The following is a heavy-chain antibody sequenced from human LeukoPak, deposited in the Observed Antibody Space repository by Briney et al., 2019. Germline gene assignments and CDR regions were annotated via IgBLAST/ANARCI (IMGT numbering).Heavy chain of an antibody. V-gene: IGHV4-4*07. J-gene: IGHJ1*01. CDR3: ARERGTYCGGDCYSWYLQH. Sequence: PSETLSLTCTVSGGSISSYYWSWIRQPAGKGLEWIGRIYTSGSTNYNPSLKSRVTMSVDTSKNQFSLKLSSVTAADTAVYYCARERGTYCGGDCYSWYLQHWGQGTLVTVSS. CDR1: GGSISSYY. D-gene: IGHD2-21*02. CDR2: IYTSGST.